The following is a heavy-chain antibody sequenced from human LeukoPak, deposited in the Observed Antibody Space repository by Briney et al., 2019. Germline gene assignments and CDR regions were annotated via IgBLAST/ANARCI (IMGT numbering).Heavy chain of an antibody. CDR3: AREGSHNFDY. CDR1: AFTFTNFD. CDR2: IWYDGVNK. J-gene: IGHJ4*02. D-gene: IGHD6-13*01. Sequence: PGGSLRLSCAASAFTFTNFDIHWVRQAPGKGLEWVAVIWYDGVNKYYRDSVKGRFTISRDNSKNTLYLQMNSLRAEDTAVYYCAREGSHNFDYWGQGTLVTVSS. V-gene: IGHV3-33*01.